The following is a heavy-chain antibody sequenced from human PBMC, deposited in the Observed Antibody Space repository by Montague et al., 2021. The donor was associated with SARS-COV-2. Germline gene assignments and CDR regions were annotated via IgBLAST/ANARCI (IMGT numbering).Heavy chain of an antibody. CDR1: GGSFSGYY. D-gene: IGHD5-12*01. CDR3: ARARYSGYDSLYSYSYYMDV. V-gene: IGHV4-34*01. Sequence: SETLSLTCAVYGGSFSGYYWTWIRRRPGKGLEWMGEINNSGSTSYSPSFKGRVTISVDTSENQFSLKLSSVTAADTAVYYCARARYSGYDSLYSYSYYMDVWGKGTTVTVSS. J-gene: IGHJ6*03. CDR2: INNSGST.